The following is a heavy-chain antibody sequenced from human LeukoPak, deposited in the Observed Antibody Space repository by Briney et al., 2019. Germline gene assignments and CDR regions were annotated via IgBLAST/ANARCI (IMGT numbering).Heavy chain of an antibody. CDR3: AELAYCGGDCYLNAFDI. CDR1: GGTFSSYA. V-gene: IGHV1-69*05. Sequence: ASVKVSCKASGGTFSSYAISWVRQAPGQGLEWMGGIIPIFGTANYAQKFQGRVTITTDESTSTAYMELSSLRSEDTAVYYCAELAYCGGDCYLNAFDIWGQGTMVTVSS. J-gene: IGHJ3*02. D-gene: IGHD2-21*02. CDR2: IIPIFGTA.